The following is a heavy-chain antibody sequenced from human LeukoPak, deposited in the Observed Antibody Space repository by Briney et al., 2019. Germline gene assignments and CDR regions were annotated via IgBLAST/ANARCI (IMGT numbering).Heavy chain of an antibody. Sequence: PGGSLRLSCAASGFTFSSYGMHWVRQAPGKGLEWVAAISYDGSNKYYADSVKGRFTISRDNSKSTLYLQMNSLRAEDTAVYYCAKTRGYSYGYLDYWGQGTLVTVSS. V-gene: IGHV3-30*18. D-gene: IGHD5-18*01. CDR1: GFTFSSYG. J-gene: IGHJ4*02. CDR2: ISYDGSNK. CDR3: AKTRGYSYGYLDY.